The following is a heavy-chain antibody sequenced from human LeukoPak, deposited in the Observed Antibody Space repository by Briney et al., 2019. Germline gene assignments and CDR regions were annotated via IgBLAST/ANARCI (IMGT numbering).Heavy chain of an antibody. J-gene: IGHJ5*02. CDR2: IIPISGTT. Sequence: SVKVSCKTSGGTFTSYAITWVRQAPGQGLEWMGKIIPISGTTNYAQKFQGRVTFTADESTSTAYMELSSFRSEDTALYYCARKLRLGGNWFDPWGQGTLVTVSS. V-gene: IGHV1-69*13. CDR3: ARKLRLGGNWFDP. CDR1: GGTFTSYA. D-gene: IGHD1-26*01.